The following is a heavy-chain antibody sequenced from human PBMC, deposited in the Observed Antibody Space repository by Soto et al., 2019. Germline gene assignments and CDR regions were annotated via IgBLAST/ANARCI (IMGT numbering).Heavy chain of an antibody. V-gene: IGHV3-11*01. CDR3: ARVQVGGIVGATGY. CDR1: GFTFSDYY. D-gene: IGHD1-26*01. Sequence: GGSLRLSCAASGFTFSDYYMSWIRQAPGKGLEGASYISSSGSTIYYADSVKGRFTISRDNAKNSLYLQMNSLRAEDTAVYYCARVQVGGIVGATGYWGQGTLVTVSS. CDR2: ISSSGSTI. J-gene: IGHJ4*02.